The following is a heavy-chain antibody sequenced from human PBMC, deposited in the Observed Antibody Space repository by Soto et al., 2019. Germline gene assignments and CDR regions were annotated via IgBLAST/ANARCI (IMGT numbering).Heavy chain of an antibody. V-gene: IGHV3-21*01. J-gene: IGHJ6*03. CDR1: GFTFSSYS. CDR2: ISSSSSYI. D-gene: IGHD6-13*01. CDR3: ARKQQLVHYYMDV. Sequence: PGGSLRLSCAASGFTFSSYSMNWVRQAPGKGLEWVSSISSSSSYIYYADSVKGRFTISRDNAKNSLYLQMNSLRAEDTAVYYCARKQQLVHYYMDVWGKGTTVTVSS.